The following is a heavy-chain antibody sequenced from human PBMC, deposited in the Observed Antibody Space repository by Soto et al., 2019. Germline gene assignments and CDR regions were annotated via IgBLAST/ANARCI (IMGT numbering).Heavy chain of an antibody. CDR1: GFTFSSYA. D-gene: IGHD2-15*01. Sequence: PGGSLRLSCAASGFTFSSYAMSWVRQAPGKGLEWVSAISGSGGSTYYADSVKGRFTISRDNSKNTLYLQMNSLRAEDTAVYYCAKDGAIVVVVAATFAEYFQHWGQGTLVTVSS. V-gene: IGHV3-23*01. CDR3: AKDGAIVVVVAATFAEYFQH. CDR2: ISGSGGST. J-gene: IGHJ1*01.